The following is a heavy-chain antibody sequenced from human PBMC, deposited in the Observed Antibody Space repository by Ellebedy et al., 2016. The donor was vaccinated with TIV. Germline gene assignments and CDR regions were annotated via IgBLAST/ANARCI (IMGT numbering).Heavy chain of an antibody. Sequence: GGSLRLSCAASGFTFSDYYMSWIRQAPGKGLEWVSYISSSGSTIYYADSVKGRFTISRDNAKNSLYPQMNSLRAEDTAVYYCARTAGTFPRYYFDYWGQGTLVTVSS. D-gene: IGHD6-13*01. CDR3: ARTAGTFPRYYFDY. CDR1: GFTFSDYY. J-gene: IGHJ4*02. CDR2: ISSSGSTI. V-gene: IGHV3-11*01.